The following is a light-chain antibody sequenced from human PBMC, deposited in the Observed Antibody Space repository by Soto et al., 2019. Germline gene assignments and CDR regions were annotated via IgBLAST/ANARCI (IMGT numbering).Light chain of an antibody. CDR3: SSFTTTTTHYV. CDR1: SSDVGAYKY. J-gene: IGLJ1*01. V-gene: IGLV2-14*01. CDR2: EVS. Sequence: QSALTQPASVSGSPGQSITISCIGTSSDVGAYKYVSWYQQYPGKAPKLMIYEVSNRPSGVSNRFSGAKSGNTASLTISGLQAEDEADYYCSSFTTTTTHYVFGTGTKVTVL.